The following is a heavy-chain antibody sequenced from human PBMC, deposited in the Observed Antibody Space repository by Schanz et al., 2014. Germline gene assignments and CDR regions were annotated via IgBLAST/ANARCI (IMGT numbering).Heavy chain of an antibody. V-gene: IGHV3-48*01. CDR2: ISSSSSTI. CDR3: ATEGPRGTRHPINYYYAMDN. CDR1: GFTFNNFN. Sequence: EVQLVESGGGLVKPGGSLRLSCAASGFTFNNFNMNWVRQAPGKGLEWVSYISSSSSTIYYADSVKGRFTISRDNAKNSLYLQMNSLRAEDTAVYYCATEGPRGTRHPINYYYAMDNWGQGTKVTV. D-gene: IGHD6-6*01. J-gene: IGHJ6*02.